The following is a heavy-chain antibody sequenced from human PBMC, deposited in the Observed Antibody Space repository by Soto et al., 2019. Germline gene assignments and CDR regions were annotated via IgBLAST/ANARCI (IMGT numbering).Heavy chain of an antibody. CDR2: XXSXXSXX. CDR3: ARALIEVPAAPLGF. J-gene: IGHJ4*01. CDR1: GFSFFEYG. V-gene: IGHV3-21*06. D-gene: IGHD2-2*01. Sequence: PGGSQRLSCVASGFSFFEYGMIWVRQAPGKRLEWVSSXXSXXSXXXXXPXXXGRLTISRDNAQSSLFLHVSSLRAEDTAVYYCARALIEVPAAPLGFWGQGTLVTASS.